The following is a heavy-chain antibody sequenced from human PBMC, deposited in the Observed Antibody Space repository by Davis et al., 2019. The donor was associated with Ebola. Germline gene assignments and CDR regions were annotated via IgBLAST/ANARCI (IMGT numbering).Heavy chain of an antibody. V-gene: IGHV3-9*01. CDR3: ARDGAAAGYD. CDR1: GFTFDDYA. CDR2: ISWNSGSI. Sequence: SLRISCAASGFTFDDYAMHWVRQAPGKGLEWVSGISWNSGSIGYADSVKGRFTISRDNAKNSLYLQMNSLRAEDTAVYYCARDGAAAGYDWGQGTLVTVSS. J-gene: IGHJ4*02. D-gene: IGHD6-13*01.